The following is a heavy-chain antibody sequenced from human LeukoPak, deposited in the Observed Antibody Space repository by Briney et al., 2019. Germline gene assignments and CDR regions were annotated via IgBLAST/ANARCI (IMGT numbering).Heavy chain of an antibody. J-gene: IGHJ4*02. CDR1: GGSFSGYY. CDR2: INHSGST. CDR3: ASSDILTGYYLDY. V-gene: IGHV4-34*01. D-gene: IGHD3-9*01. Sequence: SETLSLTCAVYGGSFSGYYWSWIRQPPGKGLEWIGEINHSGSTNYNPSLKSRVTISVDTSKNQFSLKLSSVTAADTAVYYCASSDILTGYYLDYWGRGTLVTVSS.